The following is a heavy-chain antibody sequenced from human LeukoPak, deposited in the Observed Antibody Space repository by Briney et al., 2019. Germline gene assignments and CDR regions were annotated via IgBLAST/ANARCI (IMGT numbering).Heavy chain of an antibody. D-gene: IGHD4-17*01. CDR2: ISGSGGGT. J-gene: IGHJ3*02. V-gene: IGHV3-23*01. CDR1: GFTFSSYA. Sequence: GGCLRLSCAASGFTFSSYAMSWVRQAPGKGLEWVSAISGSGGGTYYADSVKGRFTISRDNSKNTLWLQMNSLRAEDTAVYYCAKDRLSDYGAPTDAFDIWGQGTMATVSS. CDR3: AKDRLSDYGAPTDAFDI.